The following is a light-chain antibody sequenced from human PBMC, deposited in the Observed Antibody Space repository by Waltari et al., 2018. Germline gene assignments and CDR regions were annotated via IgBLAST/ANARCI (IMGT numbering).Light chain of an antibody. Sequence: EIVMTQSPATLSVSPGERATLPCRASQSVSSNLVWYQQKPGQAPRLLIYGASTRATGIPARFSGSGSGTEFTLTISSLQSEDFAVYYCQQYNNWPNTFGQGTKLEIK. CDR1: QSVSSN. V-gene: IGKV3-15*01. CDR2: GAS. J-gene: IGKJ2*01. CDR3: QQYNNWPNT.